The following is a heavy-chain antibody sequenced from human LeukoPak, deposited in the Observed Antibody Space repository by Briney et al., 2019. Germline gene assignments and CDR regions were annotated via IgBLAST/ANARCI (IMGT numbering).Heavy chain of an antibody. CDR1: GGSISSSSYY. CDR3: ARGFWYYDFWSGPSGFDP. CDR2: IYYSGST. Sequence: PSETLSLTCTVSGGSISSSSYYWSWIRQPPGKGLEWIGYIYYSGSTNYNPSLKSRVTISVDTSKNQFSLKLSSVTAADTAVYYCARGFWYYDFWSGPSGFDPWGQGTLVTVSS. V-gene: IGHV4-61*01. D-gene: IGHD3-3*01. J-gene: IGHJ5*02.